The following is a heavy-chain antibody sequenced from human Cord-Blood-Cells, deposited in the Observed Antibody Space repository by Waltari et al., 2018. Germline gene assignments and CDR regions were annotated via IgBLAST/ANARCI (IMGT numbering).Heavy chain of an antibody. CDR2: IYYSGST. Sequence: QLQLQESGPGLVKPSETLSLTCTVSGGSISSSSYYWGWLRQPPGKGLEWIGGIYYSGSTYYNPSLKSRVTISVDTSKNQFSLKLSSVTAADTAVYYCARRGRYCSSTSCYEYAFDIWGQGTMVTVSS. CDR3: ARRGRYCSSTSCYEYAFDI. CDR1: GGSISSSSYY. D-gene: IGHD2-2*01. V-gene: IGHV4-39*01. J-gene: IGHJ3*02.